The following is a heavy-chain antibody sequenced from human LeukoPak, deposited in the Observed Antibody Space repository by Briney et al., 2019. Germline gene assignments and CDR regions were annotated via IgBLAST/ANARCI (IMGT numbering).Heavy chain of an antibody. CDR3: AREQNIVVVPAMDV. Sequence: GGSLRLSCAASGFTFDDYGLSWVRQAPGKGLEWVSDINWNGGSTDYADSVKGRFTISRDNTKNSLYLQTNSLRAEDTALYYCAREQNIVVVPAMDVWGKGTTVTVSS. J-gene: IGHJ6*03. CDR2: INWNGGST. D-gene: IGHD2-2*01. CDR1: GFTFDDYG. V-gene: IGHV3-20*04.